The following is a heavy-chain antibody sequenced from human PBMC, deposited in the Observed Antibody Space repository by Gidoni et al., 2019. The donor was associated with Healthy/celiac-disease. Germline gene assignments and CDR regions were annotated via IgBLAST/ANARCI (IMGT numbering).Heavy chain of an antibody. CDR1: GGTFSSYA. Sequence: QVQLVQSGAEVKKPGSSVKVSCQASGGTFSSYAISWVRQAPGQGLEWMGGIIPIFGTANYAQKFQGRVTITADESTSTAYMELSSLRSEDTAVYYCARDRVYSGYDRTENGGYYYYMDVWGKGTTVTVSS. D-gene: IGHD5-12*01. J-gene: IGHJ6*03. CDR3: ARDRVYSGYDRTENGGYYYYMDV. V-gene: IGHV1-69*01. CDR2: IIPIFGTA.